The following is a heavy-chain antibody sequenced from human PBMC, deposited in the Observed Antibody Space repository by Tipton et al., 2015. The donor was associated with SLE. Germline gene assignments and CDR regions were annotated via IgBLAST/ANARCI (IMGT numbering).Heavy chain of an antibody. Sequence: TLSLTCAVYGGSFSGYYWSWIRQPPGKGLEWIGYIYYSGSTNYNPSLKSRVTISVDTSKNQFSLKLSSVTAADTAVYYCAYSRRIAIFGVVDDFWSQGTLVTVPS. CDR2: IYYSGST. V-gene: IGHV4-34*01. D-gene: IGHD3-3*01. J-gene: IGHJ4*02. CDR1: GGSFSGYY. CDR3: AYSRRIAIFGVVDDF.